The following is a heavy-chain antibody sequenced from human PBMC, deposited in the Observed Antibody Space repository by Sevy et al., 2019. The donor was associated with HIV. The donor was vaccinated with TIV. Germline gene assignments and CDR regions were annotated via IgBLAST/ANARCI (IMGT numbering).Heavy chain of an antibody. CDR1: GFTFSSYA. CDR2: ISGSGGST. D-gene: IGHD6-13*01. CDR3: AKDLRWKRGSSSWPVYFDY. V-gene: IGHV3-23*01. Sequence: GGSLRLSCAASGFTFSSYAMSWVRQAPGKGLEWVSAISGSGGSTYYADSVKGRFTISRDNSKNTLYLQMNSLRAEDTAVYYCAKDLRWKRGSSSWPVYFDYWGQGTLVTVSS. J-gene: IGHJ4*02.